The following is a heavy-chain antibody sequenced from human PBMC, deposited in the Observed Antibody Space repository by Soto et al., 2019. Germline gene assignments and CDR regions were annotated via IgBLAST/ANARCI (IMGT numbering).Heavy chain of an antibody. J-gene: IGHJ4*02. CDR3: AAVPVLRFLKWLPAYFDY. CDR2: LVVGSGNT. D-gene: IGHD3-3*01. Sequence: SVKVSCKTSGFMFTRSAVQWVRQARGQRLEWIGWLVVGSGNTHYAQHFQERVTLTRDMSTGTAYMELSSLRSEDTAVYYCAAVPVLRFLKWLPAYFDYWGQGTLVTVSS. CDR1: GFMFTRSA. V-gene: IGHV1-58*01.